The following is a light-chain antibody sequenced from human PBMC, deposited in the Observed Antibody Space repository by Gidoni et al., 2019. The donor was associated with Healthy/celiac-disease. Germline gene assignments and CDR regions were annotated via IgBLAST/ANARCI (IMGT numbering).Light chain of an antibody. CDR2: AAS. J-gene: IGKJ4*01. Sequence: DIQMTQSPSSLSASVGDRVTITCRASQSISNYLNCYQQKPGKAPKLLIYAASSLQSWVPSRFSGSGSWTDFTLTISSLQPEDFATYYCQQSYSTPLTFXGXTKVEIK. CDR1: QSISNY. CDR3: QQSYSTPLT. V-gene: IGKV1-39*01.